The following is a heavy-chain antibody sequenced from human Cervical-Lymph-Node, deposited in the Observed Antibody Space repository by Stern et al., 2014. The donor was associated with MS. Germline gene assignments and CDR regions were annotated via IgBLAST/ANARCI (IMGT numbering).Heavy chain of an antibody. V-gene: IGHV5-51*01. CDR2: LYPDDPVI. CDR1: GYNFTNYW. CDR3: ARRYSSGWLFDY. Sequence: EVQLVGSGAEVKKPGESLKISCQNSGYNFTNYWIGWVRQMPGKGLEWMGVLYPDDPVISYSASVKGPVTISADKSISVASLQWSSQKASDTAMYYCARRYSSGWLFDYWGQGTLVTVSS. J-gene: IGHJ4*02. D-gene: IGHD6-19*01.